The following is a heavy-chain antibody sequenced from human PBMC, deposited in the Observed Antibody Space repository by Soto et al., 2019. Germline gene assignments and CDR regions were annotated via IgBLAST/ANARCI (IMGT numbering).Heavy chain of an antibody. CDR1: GGSFSTYY. V-gene: IGHV4-34*01. D-gene: IGHD3-9*01. CDR3: ARDDGTISRGWFDP. J-gene: IGHJ5*02. CDR2: INQSGTT. Sequence: QVQLQQWGAGLLKPSETLSLTCAVYGGSFSTYYWTWIRQPPGKSLEWIGEINQSGTTNYNPSLKSRVTLSIDTSKNQFSLRLTSVTAADTAVYYCARDDGTISRGWFDPWGQGTLVTVSS.